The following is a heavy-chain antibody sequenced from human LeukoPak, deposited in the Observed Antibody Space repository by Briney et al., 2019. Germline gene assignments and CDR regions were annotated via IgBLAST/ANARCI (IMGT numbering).Heavy chain of an antibody. CDR1: GFTFSSYG. J-gene: IGHJ4*02. D-gene: IGHD6-6*01. V-gene: IGHV3-23*01. CDR2: LSGSGGST. Sequence: PGGSLRLSCAASGFTFSSYGMSWVRQAPGKGLEWVSSLSGSGGSTYYADSVKGRFTISRDNAKNTLYLQMNSLRAEDTAVYYCARVARGNDYWGQGTLVTVSS. CDR3: ARVARGNDY.